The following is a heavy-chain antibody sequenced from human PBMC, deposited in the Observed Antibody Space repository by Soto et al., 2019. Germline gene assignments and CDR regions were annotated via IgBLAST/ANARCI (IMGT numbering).Heavy chain of an antibody. CDR1: GDSVRNQY. D-gene: IGHD3-16*01. CDR3: ARTLDYGHMDV. Sequence: QVQMQESGPGLVKPSETLSLTCTVSGDSVRNQYWSWIRRPPGRGLEWIGYIYRSGSTEYNPSLKSRLTISVDTSKNQFSLKLSSVTAADTAVYYCARTLDYGHMDVWGKGTTVTVSS. J-gene: IGHJ6*03. V-gene: IGHV4-4*09. CDR2: IYRSGST.